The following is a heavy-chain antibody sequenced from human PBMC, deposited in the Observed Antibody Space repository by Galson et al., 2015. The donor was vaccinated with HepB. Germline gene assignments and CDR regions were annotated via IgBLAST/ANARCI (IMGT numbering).Heavy chain of an antibody. V-gene: IGHV3-21*01. Sequence: SLRLSCAASGFTFSSYSMNWVRQAPGKGLEWVSSISSSSSYIYYADSVKGRFTISRDNAKNSLYLQMNSLRAEDTAVYYCARGGSPCTFQHWGQGTLVTVSS. CDR3: ARGGSPCTFQH. CDR1: GFTFSSYS. J-gene: IGHJ1*01. CDR2: ISSSSSYI.